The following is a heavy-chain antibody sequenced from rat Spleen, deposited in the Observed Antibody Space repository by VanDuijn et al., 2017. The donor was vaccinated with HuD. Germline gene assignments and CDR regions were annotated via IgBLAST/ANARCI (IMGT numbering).Heavy chain of an antibody. CDR2: IRPSGDPT. Sequence: EVQLVESGGGLVQPGRSLKLSCTASGFTFTNQDMHWIRQAPTKGLEWVASIRPSGDPTYYRDSVKGRFTLSRDNTKSTLYLQMDSLRSEDTATYYCTTDELGGFDYWGQGVMVTVSS. D-gene: IGHD5-1*01. V-gene: IGHV5-19*01. CDR3: TTDELGGFDY. CDR1: GFTFTNQD. J-gene: IGHJ2*01.